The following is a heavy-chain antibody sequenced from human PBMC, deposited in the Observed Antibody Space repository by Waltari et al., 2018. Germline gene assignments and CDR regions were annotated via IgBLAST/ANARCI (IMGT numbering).Heavy chain of an antibody. Sequence: EVQLVESGGGLVQPGGSLGLACAAHGLPFSDAGMTWVGQAPGKGLEWVSYISSSSSTIYYADSVKGRFTISRDNAKNSLYLQMNSLRDEDTAVYYCARVGVGTSGGGFDYWGQGTLVTVSS. CDR3: ARVGVGTSGGGFDY. D-gene: IGHD3-16*01. V-gene: IGHV3-48*02. CDR1: GLPFSDAG. CDR2: ISSSSSTI. J-gene: IGHJ4*02.